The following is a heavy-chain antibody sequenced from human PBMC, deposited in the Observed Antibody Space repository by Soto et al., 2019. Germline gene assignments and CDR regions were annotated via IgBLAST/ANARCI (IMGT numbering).Heavy chain of an antibody. CDR3: AKDNDGSSYYGMDG. D-gene: IGHD3-10*01. J-gene: IGHJ6*02. CDR2: ISYDGSNK. CDR1: GFTFSSYG. V-gene: IGHV3-30*18. Sequence: GGSLRLSCAASGFTFSSYGMHWVRQAPGKGLEWVAVISYDGSNKYYADSVKGRFTISRDNSKNTLYLQMNSLRAEDTAVYYCAKDNDGSSYYGMDGWGQGTTVTVSS.